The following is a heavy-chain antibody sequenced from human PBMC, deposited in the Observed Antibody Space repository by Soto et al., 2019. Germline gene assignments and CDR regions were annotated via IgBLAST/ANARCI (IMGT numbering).Heavy chain of an antibody. Sequence: LSLTCTVSGGSISSGDYCWSWNRQPPGKGLEWIGYTYYSGSTNYNPSLKSRVTISVDTSKNQFSLKLSSVTAADTAVYYCARATRGYSYGDDPRDYGMDVWGQGTTVTVSS. D-gene: IGHD5-18*01. CDR1: GGSISSGDYC. CDR3: ARATRGYSYGDDPRDYGMDV. J-gene: IGHJ6*02. CDR2: TYYSGST. V-gene: IGHV4-61*08.